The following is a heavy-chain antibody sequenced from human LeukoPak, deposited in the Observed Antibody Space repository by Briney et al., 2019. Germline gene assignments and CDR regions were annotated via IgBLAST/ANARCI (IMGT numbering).Heavy chain of an antibody. CDR1: GFTVSSNY. Sequence: PGGSLRLSCVASGFTVSSNYMTWVRQAPGKGLEWVANIKQDGSETHFVDAVKGRFTISRDNAKNSLYLQMNSLRAEDTAVYYCARGGQGWLGFDIWGQGTMVTVSS. J-gene: IGHJ3*02. V-gene: IGHV3-7*05. D-gene: IGHD6-19*01. CDR3: ARGGQGWLGFDI. CDR2: IKQDGSET.